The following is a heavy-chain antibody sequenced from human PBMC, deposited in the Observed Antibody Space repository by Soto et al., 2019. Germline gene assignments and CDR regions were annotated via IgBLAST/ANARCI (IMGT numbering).Heavy chain of an antibody. CDR2: ISGSGGST. Sequence: GGSLRLSCAASGFTFSSYAMSWVRQAPGKGLEWDSAISGSGGSTYYADSVKGRFTISRDNSKNTLYLQMNSLRAEDTAVYYCAKDRSDLEDTAPYYFDYLGQGTLVNGSS. CDR1: GFTFSSYA. CDR3: AKDRSDLEDTAPYYFDY. J-gene: IGHJ4*01. V-gene: IGHV3-23*01. D-gene: IGHD2-15*01.